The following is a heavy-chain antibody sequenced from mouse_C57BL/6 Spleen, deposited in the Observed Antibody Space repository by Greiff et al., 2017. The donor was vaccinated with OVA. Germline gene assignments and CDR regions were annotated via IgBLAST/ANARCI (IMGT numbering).Heavy chain of an antibody. V-gene: IGHV14-4*01. CDR2: IDPENGDT. CDR3: TTRGFAY. Sequence: EVQLQESGAELVRPGASVKLSCTASGFNIKDDYMHWVKQRPEQGLEWIGWIDPENGDTEYASKFQGKATITADTSSNTAYLQLSSLTSEDTAVYYCTTRGFAYWGQGTLVTVSA. CDR1: GFNIKDDY. J-gene: IGHJ3*01.